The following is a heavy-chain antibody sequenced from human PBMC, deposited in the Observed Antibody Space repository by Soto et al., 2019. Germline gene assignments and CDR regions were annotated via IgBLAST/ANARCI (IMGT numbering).Heavy chain of an antibody. CDR3: AKVHTRPLWYMDV. V-gene: IGHV3-23*01. CDR1: GFTFSSYA. CDR2: ISAGGGST. Sequence: GGSLRLSCAASGFTFSSYAMSWVRQAPGKGLQWVSTISAGGGSTYYADSVKGRFTVSRDNSKNTLYLQMNSLRAEDTAIFYCAKVHTRPLWYMDVWGKGTTVTVSS. D-gene: IGHD2-2*02. J-gene: IGHJ6*03.